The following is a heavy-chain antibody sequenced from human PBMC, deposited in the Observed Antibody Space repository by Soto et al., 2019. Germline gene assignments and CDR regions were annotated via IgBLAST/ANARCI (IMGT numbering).Heavy chain of an antibody. Sequence: GSLRLSCAASGFTFSSYAMSWIRQPPGKGLEWIGYIYYSGNTNYSPSLKSRVDIAVDTSKNQFSLRVSSVTAADAAVYYCARARSGSYFVLDYWGQGALVTVSS. CDR1: GFTFSSYA. J-gene: IGHJ4*02. D-gene: IGHD3-10*01. CDR3: ARARSGSYFVLDY. CDR2: IYYSGNT. V-gene: IGHV4-59*12.